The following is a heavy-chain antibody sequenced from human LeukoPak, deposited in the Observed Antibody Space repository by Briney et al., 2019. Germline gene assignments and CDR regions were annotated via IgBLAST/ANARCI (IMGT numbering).Heavy chain of an antibody. CDR2: INHSGST. CDR3: ARGVNSGYFTGNYHMDV. V-gene: IGHV4-34*01. CDR1: GGSFSGYY. D-gene: IGHD3-3*01. Sequence: SETLSLTCAVYGGSFSGYYWSWIRQPPGKGLEWIGEINHSGSTNYNPSLKSRVTISVDTSKNQFSLKLSSVTAADTAVYYCARGVNSGYFTGNYHMDVWGKGTTVTVSS. J-gene: IGHJ6*03.